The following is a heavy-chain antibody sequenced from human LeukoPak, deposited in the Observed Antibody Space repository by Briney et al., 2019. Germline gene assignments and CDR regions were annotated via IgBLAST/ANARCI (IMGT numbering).Heavy chain of an antibody. J-gene: IGHJ6*03. Sequence: TPETLSLTCTVSGGSISSFHWTWIRQSPRKGLEWIGYIYTNGSTNYNPSLKSRVTLSVDASKNQFSLKLISVTAADTAVYYCARLSQYQLLFYYFYYYMDVWGKGTTVIVSS. CDR2: IYTNGST. CDR1: GGSISSFH. CDR3: ARLSQYQLLFYYFYYYMDV. D-gene: IGHD2-2*01. V-gene: IGHV4-4*09.